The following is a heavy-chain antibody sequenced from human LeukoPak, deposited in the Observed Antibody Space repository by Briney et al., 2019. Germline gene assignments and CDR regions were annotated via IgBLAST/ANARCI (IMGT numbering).Heavy chain of an antibody. CDR1: GGSISSGDYY. CDR3: ASSYGGELQADY. D-gene: IGHD4/OR15-4a*01. CDR2: IYYSGST. V-gene: IGHV4-30-4*01. J-gene: IGHJ4*02. Sequence: TLSLTCTVSGGSISSGDYYWSWIRQPPGKGLEWIGYIYYSGSTYYNPSLKSRVTISVDTSKNRFSLKLSSVTAADTAVYYCASSYGGELQADYWGQGTLVTVSS.